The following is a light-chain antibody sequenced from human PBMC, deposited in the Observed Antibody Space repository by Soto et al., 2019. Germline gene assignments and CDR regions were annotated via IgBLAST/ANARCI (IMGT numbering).Light chain of an antibody. CDR2: VDS. CDR1: NIGSKS. J-gene: IGLJ1*01. Sequence: SYELTQAPSVSVAPGQTARITCGGNNIGSKSVHLHERKPAHSPVLVVYVDSDRPSGIHERFAGSNSGNTATLTINRVEAGDAADYYCQVLDSSSDLYVVGTGTKVTVL. CDR3: QVLDSSSDLYV. V-gene: IGLV3-21*02.